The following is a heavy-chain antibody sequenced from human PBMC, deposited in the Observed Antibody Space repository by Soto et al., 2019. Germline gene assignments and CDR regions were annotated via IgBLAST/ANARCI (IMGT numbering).Heavy chain of an antibody. CDR3: AREGVFGLGSIVPPDY. Sequence: VQLLQSGGGEVQPGGSLRVSCAASGFKFGSYGMLWVRQAPGKGLEWVSFISFDGSTQHYADSVKGRFTISRDNSENTLYLQLNSLRPDDTAEYYCAREGVFGLGSIVPPDYWGQGALVTVSS. CDR1: GFKFGSYG. J-gene: IGHJ4*02. D-gene: IGHD3-3*01. CDR2: ISFDGSTQ. V-gene: IGHV3-30*03.